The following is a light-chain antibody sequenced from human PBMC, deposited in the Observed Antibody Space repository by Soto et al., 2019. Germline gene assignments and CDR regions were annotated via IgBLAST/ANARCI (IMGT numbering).Light chain of an antibody. J-gene: IGLJ3*02. CDR3: CSYAGSNTCV. CDR2: DVS. CDR1: SSNIGGYTY. Sequence: QSALTQPRSVSGSPGQSVTISCTGTSSNIGGYTYVSWYQQNPGKAPKVMIYDVSKRPSGVPDRFSGSKSGYTASLTISGLQAEDEADYYCCSYAGSNTCVFGGGTKLTVL. V-gene: IGLV2-11*01.